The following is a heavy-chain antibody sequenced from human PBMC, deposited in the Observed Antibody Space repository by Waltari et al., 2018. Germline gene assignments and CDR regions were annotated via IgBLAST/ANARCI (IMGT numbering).Heavy chain of an antibody. CDR1: GYAFAPYY. CDR2: INPSNGDT. CDR3: AREVLRFDY. V-gene: IGHV1-2*02. Sequence: QLQVAQSGAEVTQPGASVKVSCMASGYAFAPYYSHWVRQAPGQGLEWMGYINPSNGDTRPAPRFQDRLTMTRDTSINTAYMELISLTSDDTAVYYCAREVLRFDYWGPGTMVTVYS. J-gene: IGHJ4*02.